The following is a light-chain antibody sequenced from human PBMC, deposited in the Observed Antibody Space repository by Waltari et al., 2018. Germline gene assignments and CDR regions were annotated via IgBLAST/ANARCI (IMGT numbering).Light chain of an antibody. CDR3: MQAIVFPYS. V-gene: IGKV2-40*01. CDR1: QSLLHSGGNTY. J-gene: IGKJ2*03. Sequence: DIVMTQTPLSLPITPGEPASISCRSTQSLLHSGGNTYLHWYLQKPGQSPQLLIYGGFNRASGVPDRFSASGSGTDFTLNINKVEAEDVGVYYCMQAIVFPYSFGQGTKVEIK. CDR2: GGF.